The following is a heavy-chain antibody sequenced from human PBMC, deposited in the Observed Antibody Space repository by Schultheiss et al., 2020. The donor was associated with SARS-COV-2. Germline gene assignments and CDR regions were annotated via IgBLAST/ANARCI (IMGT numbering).Heavy chain of an antibody. CDR3: ARDRAPGADWFDP. Sequence: ASVKVSCKASGYTFLNYGISWVRQAPGQGLEWMGWISTYKNKIIYAQQLQGRLTMTTDTYTSTAYMELRSLRSDDTAVYYCARDRAPGADWFDPWGQGTLVTVSS. V-gene: IGHV1-18*04. CDR2: ISTYKNKI. J-gene: IGHJ5*02. D-gene: IGHD3-10*01. CDR1: GYTFLNYG.